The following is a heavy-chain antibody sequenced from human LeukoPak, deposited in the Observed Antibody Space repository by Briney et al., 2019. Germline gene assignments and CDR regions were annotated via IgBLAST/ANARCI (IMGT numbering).Heavy chain of an antibody. V-gene: IGHV3-48*01. J-gene: IGHJ5*02. CDR1: GFIFSTYG. CDR3: AKGLYYVYDSSGYHSNWFDP. CDR2: ISSGSSSI. Sequence: PGGSLRLSCAASGFIFSTYGMNWVRQAPGKGLEWVSYISSGSSSIYYADSVKGRFTISRDNAKNTMSLHMNSLRAEDTAIYYCAKGLYYVYDSSGYHSNWFDPWGQGTLVAVSS. D-gene: IGHD3-22*01.